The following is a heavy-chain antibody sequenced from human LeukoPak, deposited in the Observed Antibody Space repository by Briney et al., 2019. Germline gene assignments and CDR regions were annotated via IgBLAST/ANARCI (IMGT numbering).Heavy chain of an antibody. CDR1: GYTFNGYY. CDR2: INPSSGDT. V-gene: IGHV1-2*02. J-gene: IGHJ4*02. Sequence: ASVKVSCKASGYTFNGYYMHWVRQAPGQGLEWMGWINPSSGDTNYAQKFQGRVTMTRDTSISTAYMELSRLRSDDTAVYYCARDLSNGGNSVLWGQGTLVTVSS. CDR3: ARDLSNGGNSVL. D-gene: IGHD4-23*01.